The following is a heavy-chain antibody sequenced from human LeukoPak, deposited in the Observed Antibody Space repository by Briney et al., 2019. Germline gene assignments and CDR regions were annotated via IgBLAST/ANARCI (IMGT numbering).Heavy chain of an antibody. J-gene: IGHJ5*02. V-gene: IGHV3-20*01. D-gene: IGHD6-13*01. CDR1: GFTFDDYG. CDR3: ARDTPGIAAAGTVVWFDP. Sequence: GGSLRLSCAASGFTFDDYGMSWVRQAPGKGLEWVSGINWNGGSTGYADSVKGRFTISRDNAKNSLHLQMNSLRAEDTALYHCARDTPGIAAAGTVVWFDPWGQGTLVTVSS. CDR2: INWNGGST.